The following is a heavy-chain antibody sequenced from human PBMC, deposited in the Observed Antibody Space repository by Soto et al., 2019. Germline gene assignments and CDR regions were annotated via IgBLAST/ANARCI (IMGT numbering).Heavy chain of an antibody. Sequence: EVQLVESGGGLVQPGGSLKLSCAASGFTFSGSAMHWVRQASGKGLEWVGRIRSKANSYATAYAASVKGRFTISRDDSKNTAYLQMNSLKTEDTAVYSCTGWRRLQPFDYWGQGTLVTVSS. J-gene: IGHJ4*02. CDR2: IRSKANSYAT. CDR3: TGWRRLQPFDY. D-gene: IGHD6-25*01. CDR1: GFTFSGSA. V-gene: IGHV3-73*01.